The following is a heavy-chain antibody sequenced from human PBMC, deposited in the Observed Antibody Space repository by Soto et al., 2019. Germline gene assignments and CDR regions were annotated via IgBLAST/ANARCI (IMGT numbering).Heavy chain of an antibody. Sequence: SLRLSCAASGFPFTTYGMHWVREGPGKGLEWVAVISYDGSNKYYADSVKGRFTISRDNSKNTLYLQMNSLRAEDTAVYYCAKEYSGYDLFDYWGRGTLVPVSS. CDR2: ISYDGSNK. D-gene: IGHD5-12*01. V-gene: IGHV3-30*18. J-gene: IGHJ4*02. CDR3: AKEYSGYDLFDY. CDR1: GFPFTTYG.